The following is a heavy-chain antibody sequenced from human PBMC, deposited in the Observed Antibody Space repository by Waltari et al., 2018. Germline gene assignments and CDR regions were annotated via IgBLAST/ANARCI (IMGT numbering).Heavy chain of an antibody. Sequence: QVQLVQSGAAVKKPGASVKVSCKASGYTFTGYYLHWVRQAPGQGLEWMGRINPNRGGTNYAQKFQGRVTMTRDTSISTAYMELSRLRSDDTAVYYCARDAKAYSSGWYPGYWGQGTLVTVSS. D-gene: IGHD6-19*01. V-gene: IGHV1-2*06. J-gene: IGHJ4*02. CDR3: ARDAKAYSSGWYPGY. CDR1: GYTFTGYY. CDR2: INPNRGGT.